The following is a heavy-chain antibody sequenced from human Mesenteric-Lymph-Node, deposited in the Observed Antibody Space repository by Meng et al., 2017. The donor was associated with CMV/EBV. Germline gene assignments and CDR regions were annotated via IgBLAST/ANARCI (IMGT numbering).Heavy chain of an antibody. V-gene: IGHV3-23*03. CDR1: GFTFSTYA. CDR3: AKDLFYDASGDYLGN. J-gene: IGHJ4*02. CDR2: IYSGGSTT. Sequence: GGSLRLSCAASGFTFSTYAMNWVRQAPGKGLEWVSLIYSGGSTTYYADSVKGRFTISRDDAKNTLYLQMNSLRAEDTAIYYCAKDLFYDASGDYLGNWGQGALVTVSS. D-gene: IGHD3-22*01.